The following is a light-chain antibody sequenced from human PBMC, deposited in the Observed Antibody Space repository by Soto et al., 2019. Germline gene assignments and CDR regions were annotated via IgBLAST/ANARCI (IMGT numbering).Light chain of an antibody. CDR1: QGIANW. Sequence: DIQMTQSPSSVSASVGDRVTITCRASQGIANWLAWYQQKPGTAPKLLIYSTSRLQNGVPSRFSGGGSGKDFTLTITSLQPEDFATYYCQQGDSFPWTFGQGTKVEIK. CDR2: STS. J-gene: IGKJ1*01. CDR3: QQGDSFPWT. V-gene: IGKV1-12*02.